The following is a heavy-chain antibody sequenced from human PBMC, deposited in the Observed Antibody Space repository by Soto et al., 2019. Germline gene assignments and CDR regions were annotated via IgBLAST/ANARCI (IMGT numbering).Heavy chain of an antibody. CDR1: GGSISSYY. CDR3: ARGEELGMSIDY. Sequence: SETLSLTCTVSGGSISSYYWSWIRQPPGKGLEWIGYIYYSGSTNYNPSLKSRVTISVDTSKNQFSLKLSSVTAADTAVYYCARGEELGMSIDYWGQGTLVTVSS. CDR2: IYYSGST. J-gene: IGHJ4*02. D-gene: IGHD7-27*01. V-gene: IGHV4-59*08.